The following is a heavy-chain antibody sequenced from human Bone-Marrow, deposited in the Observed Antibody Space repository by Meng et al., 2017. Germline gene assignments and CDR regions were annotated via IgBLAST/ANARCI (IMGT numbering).Heavy chain of an antibody. V-gene: IGHV1-58*01. Sequence: SVKVSCKASGFTFTSSAVQWVRQARGQRLEWIGWIVVGSGNTNYAQKFQERVTITRDMSTSTAYMELSSLRSEDTAVYYCARGQRPAEAFDIWGQGTMVTVSS. D-gene: IGHD2-2*01. CDR1: GFTFTSSA. CDR3: ARGQRPAEAFDI. J-gene: IGHJ3*02. CDR2: IVVGSGNT.